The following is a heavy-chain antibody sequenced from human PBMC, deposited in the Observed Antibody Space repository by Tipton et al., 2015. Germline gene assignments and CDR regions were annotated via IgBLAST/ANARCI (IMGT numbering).Heavy chain of an antibody. J-gene: IGHJ3*01. CDR2: LYYNDNI. Sequence: LRLSCTVSGASISRGSVWGWIRQPPGKGLEWIVSLYYNDNIYYNPSLQSRVAMSADTSRNQFSLNLTSVTAADTSVYYGVRPANHGFDVWGQGTMVTVSS. CDR3: VRPANHGFDV. CDR1: GASISRGSV. V-gene: IGHV4-39*01.